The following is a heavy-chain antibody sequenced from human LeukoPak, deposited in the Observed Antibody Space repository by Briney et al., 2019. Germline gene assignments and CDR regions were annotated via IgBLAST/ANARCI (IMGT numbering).Heavy chain of an antibody. D-gene: IGHD6-6*01. CDR3: ARHFAYSSSSYFDY. CDR1: DGSVTSYN. CDR2: AYYTGST. J-gene: IGHJ4*02. V-gene: IGHV4-59*08. Sequence: PSETLSLTCSDPDGSVTSYNWSWIRQPPRKRLWRIGYAYYTGSTNYNPSLKSRVTMFEDKSKNQFSLSLYSVTVADTAVYYCARHFAYSSSSYFDYWGQGSLVTVSS.